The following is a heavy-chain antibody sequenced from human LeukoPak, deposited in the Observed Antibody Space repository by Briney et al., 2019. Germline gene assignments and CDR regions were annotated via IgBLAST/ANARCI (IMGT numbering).Heavy chain of an antibody. CDR1: GFTFDDYA. D-gene: IGHD4-17*01. J-gene: IGHJ6*02. CDR2: ISWNSGSI. Sequence: PGGSLRLSCAASGFTFDDYAMHWVRQAPGKGLEWVSGISWNSGSIGYADSVKGRFTISRDNAKNSLYLQMNSLRAEDTALYYCAKDTLGYGDYPLYGMDVWGQGTTVTVSS. V-gene: IGHV3-9*01. CDR3: AKDTLGYGDYPLYGMDV.